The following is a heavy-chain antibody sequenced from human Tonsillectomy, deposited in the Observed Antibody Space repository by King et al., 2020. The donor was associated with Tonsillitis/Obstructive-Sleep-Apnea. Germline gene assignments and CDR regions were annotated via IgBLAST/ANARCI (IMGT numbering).Heavy chain of an antibody. CDR3: ARDKDYGSGSYFHYYYYMDV. V-gene: IGHV3-53*01. Sequence: VQLVESGGGLIQPGGSLRLSCAASGFTVSSNYMSWVRQAPGKGLEWVSVIYSGGSTYYADSVKGRFNISRDNSKNTLYLQMNSLRAEDTAVYYCARDKDYGSGSYFHYYYYMDVWGKGTTVTVSS. J-gene: IGHJ6*03. CDR2: IYSGGST. CDR1: GFTVSSNY. D-gene: IGHD3-10*01.